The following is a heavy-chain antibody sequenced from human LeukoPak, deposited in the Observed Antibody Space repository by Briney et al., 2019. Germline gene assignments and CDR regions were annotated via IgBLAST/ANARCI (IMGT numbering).Heavy chain of an antibody. J-gene: IGHJ4*02. CDR3: ARDLSYSSSSGY. V-gene: IGHV1-69*13. D-gene: IGHD6-6*01. Sequence: ASVKVSCKASGGTFSSYAISWVRQAPGQGLEWMGGIIPIFGTANYAQKFQGRVTITADESTSTAYMELRSLRSDDTAVYYCARDLSYSSSSGYWGQGTLVTVSS. CDR1: GGTFSSYA. CDR2: IIPIFGTA.